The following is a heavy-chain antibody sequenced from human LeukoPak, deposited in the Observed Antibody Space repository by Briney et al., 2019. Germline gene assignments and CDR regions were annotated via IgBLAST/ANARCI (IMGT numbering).Heavy chain of an antibody. CDR1: GFTFSSYW. V-gene: IGHV3-7*01. Sequence: PGGSLRLSCAASGFTFSSYWMSWVRQAPGKGLEWVANIKQDGSEKYYVDSVKGRFTISRDNAKNSLYLQMNSLRAEDTAVYYCARDQPSSGSYYYNYYYGTDVWGQGTTVTVSS. D-gene: IGHD1-26*01. CDR3: ARDQPSSGSYYYNYYYGTDV. J-gene: IGHJ6*02. CDR2: IKQDGSEK.